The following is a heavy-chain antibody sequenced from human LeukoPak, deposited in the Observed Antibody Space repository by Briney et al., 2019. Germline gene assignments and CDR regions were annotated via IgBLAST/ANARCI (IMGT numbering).Heavy chain of an antibody. D-gene: IGHD6-19*01. CDR2: IKQDGSQK. CDR3: ARYYRDTGRGWYYVDF. V-gene: IGHV3-7*05. Sequence: SGGSLRLSCAVSGFTFSSYFMSWVHQAPGKGLEWVANIKQDGSQKYYVDSVKGRFTISRDNAKNSLYLQMNSLRVEDTAVYYCARYYRDTGRGWYYVDFWGQGTLVTVSS. CDR1: GFTFSSYF. J-gene: IGHJ4*02.